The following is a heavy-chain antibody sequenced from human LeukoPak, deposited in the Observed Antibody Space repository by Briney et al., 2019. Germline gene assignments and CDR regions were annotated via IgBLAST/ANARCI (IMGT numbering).Heavy chain of an antibody. D-gene: IGHD6-13*01. J-gene: IGHJ4*02. Sequence: GGSLRLSCAASGFTFSSYAMSWVRQAPGKGLEWVSAISGSGGSTYYADSVKGRFTISRDNSKNTLYLQMNSLRAEDTAVYYCAKLRGSSWYLIDSGGQETLVTVSS. CDR3: AKLRGSSWYLIDS. CDR2: ISGSGGST. V-gene: IGHV3-23*01. CDR1: GFTFSSYA.